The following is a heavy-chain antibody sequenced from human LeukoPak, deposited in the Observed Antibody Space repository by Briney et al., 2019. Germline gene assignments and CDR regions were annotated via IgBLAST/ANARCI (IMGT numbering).Heavy chain of an antibody. D-gene: IGHD3-10*01. CDR3: ARSPPILLRYWFDP. J-gene: IGHJ5*02. Sequence: PSETLSLTCAVYGGSFSDYYWSWIRQPPGKGLEWIGEINHSGSTNYNPSLKSRVTISVDTSKNQFSLKLSSVTAADTAVYYCARSPPILLRYWFDPWGQGTLVTVSS. CDR1: GGSFSDYY. V-gene: IGHV4-34*01. CDR2: INHSGST.